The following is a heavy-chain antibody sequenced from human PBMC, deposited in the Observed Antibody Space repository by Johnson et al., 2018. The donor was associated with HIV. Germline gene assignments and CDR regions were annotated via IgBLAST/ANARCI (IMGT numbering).Heavy chain of an antibody. CDR1: GFTFSNYA. V-gene: IGHV3-30*04. J-gene: IGHJ3*02. CDR3: AKGMGELLRIDAFDI. D-gene: IGHD1-26*01. Sequence: QVQLVESGGGVVQPGRSLRLSCAASGFTFSNYAMHWVRQAPGRGLEWVAVISYDGSDEYYADSVKGRFTISRDNSKNTLYLQMNSLRAEDTAVYYCAKGMGELLRIDAFDIWGQGTMVTVSS. CDR2: ISYDGSDE.